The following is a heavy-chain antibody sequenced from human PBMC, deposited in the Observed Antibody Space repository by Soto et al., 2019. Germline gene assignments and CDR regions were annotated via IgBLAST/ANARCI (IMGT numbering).Heavy chain of an antibody. J-gene: IGHJ6*01. Sequence: SETLSLTCAVYGGSFSGYYWSWICQPPGKGLEWIGEINHSGSTNYNPSLKSRVTISVDTSKNQFSLKLSSVTAADTAVYYCARLGSSWPYYYYGMDVWGQGTTVTVSS. CDR3: ARLGSSWPYYYYGMDV. CDR1: GGSFSGYY. CDR2: INHSGST. V-gene: IGHV4-34*01. D-gene: IGHD6-13*01.